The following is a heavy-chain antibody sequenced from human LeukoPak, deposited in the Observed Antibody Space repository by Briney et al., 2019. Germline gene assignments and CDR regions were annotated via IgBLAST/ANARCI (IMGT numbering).Heavy chain of an antibody. J-gene: IGHJ3*02. Sequence: GGSLRLSCAASGFTFSRCSMNWVRQAPGKGLEWVSSISSSSSYIYYADSVKGRFTISRDNAKNSLYPQMNSLRAEDTAVYYCAKDQYYYDSSGYYRRGAFDIWGQGTMVTVSS. V-gene: IGHV3-21*04. CDR1: GFTFSRCS. D-gene: IGHD3-22*01. CDR2: ISSSSSYI. CDR3: AKDQYYYDSSGYYRRGAFDI.